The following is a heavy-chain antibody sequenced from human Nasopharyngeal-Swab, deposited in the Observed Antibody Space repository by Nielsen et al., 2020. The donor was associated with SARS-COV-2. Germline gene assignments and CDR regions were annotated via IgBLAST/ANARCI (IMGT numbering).Heavy chain of an antibody. CDR2: IIPILGIA. CDR3: ARGPGYDSSGYYGY. CDR1: GGTFSSYA. D-gene: IGHD3-22*01. Sequence: SVKVSCKASGGTFSSYAISWVRQAPGQGLEWMGRIIPILGIANYAQKFQGRVTITADKSTSTAYMELSSLRSEDTAVYYCARGPGYDSSGYYGYWGQGTLVTVSS. V-gene: IGHV1-69*04. J-gene: IGHJ4*02.